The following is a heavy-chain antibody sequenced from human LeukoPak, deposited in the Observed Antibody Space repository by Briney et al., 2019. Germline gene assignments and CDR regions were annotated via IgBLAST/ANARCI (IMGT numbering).Heavy chain of an antibody. J-gene: IGHJ3*02. V-gene: IGHV4-34*01. CDR1: GGSFSGYY. CDR2: INHSGST. Sequence: SETLSLTCAVYGGSFSGYYWSWIRQPPGKGLEWIGEINHSGSTNYNPSLKSRVTISVDTSKNQFSLKLSSVTAADTAVYYCARTYYYDSSGYYHEGAFDIWGQGTMVTVSS. D-gene: IGHD3-22*01. CDR3: ARTYYYDSSGYYHEGAFDI.